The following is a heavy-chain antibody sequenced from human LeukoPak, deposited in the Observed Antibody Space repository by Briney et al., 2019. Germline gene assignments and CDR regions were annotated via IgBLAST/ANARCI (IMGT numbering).Heavy chain of an antibody. CDR3: ASLTPDY. CDR2: IRDSGSST. V-gene: IGHV3-23*01. D-gene: IGHD4-23*01. J-gene: IGHJ4*02. Sequence: GGSLRLSCAASGFTFSSYAMSWVRQAPGKGLEWVSAIRDSGSSTHYADSVKGRFTISRDNAKNSLYLQMNSLRAEDTAVYYCASLTPDYWGQGTLVTVSS. CDR1: GFTFSSYA.